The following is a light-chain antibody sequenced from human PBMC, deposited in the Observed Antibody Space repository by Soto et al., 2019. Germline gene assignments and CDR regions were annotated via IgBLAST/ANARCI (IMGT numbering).Light chain of an antibody. J-gene: IGKJ5*01. CDR1: QSIDNY. Sequence: DIQMTQSPSSLSASVGDRVTITCRASQSIDNYLSWYQQKPGKAPKLLIYKASNLQSGVPSRFSGSGSETDFTLTISSLEPEDSATYYCQQSHSAVTFGQGTRLEIK. CDR3: QQSHSAVT. V-gene: IGKV1-39*01. CDR2: KAS.